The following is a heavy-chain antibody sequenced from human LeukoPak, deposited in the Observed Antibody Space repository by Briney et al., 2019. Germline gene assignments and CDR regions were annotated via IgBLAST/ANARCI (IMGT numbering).Heavy chain of an antibody. CDR1: GGSFSGYY. D-gene: IGHD3-22*01. Sequence: SETLSLTCAVYGGSFSGYYWSWIRQPPGKGLEWIGEINHSGSTNYNPSLKSRVTISVDTSKNQFSLQLNSVTPEDTAVYYCARDGGHYYDSSGLDYWGQGTLVTVSS. V-gene: IGHV4-34*01. CDR2: INHSGST. J-gene: IGHJ4*02. CDR3: ARDGGHYYDSSGLDY.